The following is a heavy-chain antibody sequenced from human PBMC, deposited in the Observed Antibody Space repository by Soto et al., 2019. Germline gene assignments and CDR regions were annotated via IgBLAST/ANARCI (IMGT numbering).Heavy chain of an antibody. CDR2: IYTSGST. V-gene: IGHV4-4*07. CDR1: GGSISSYY. CDR3: ARGRGGGSIAARGLRAFDI. Sequence: QVQLQESGPGLVKPSETLSLTCTVSGGSISSYYWSWIRQPAGKGLEWIGRIYTSGSTNYNPSLKSRVTMSVDTSKTQFSRRRSSVTAADTAVYYCARGRGGGSIAARGLRAFDIWGQGTMVTVSS. D-gene: IGHD6-6*01. J-gene: IGHJ3*02.